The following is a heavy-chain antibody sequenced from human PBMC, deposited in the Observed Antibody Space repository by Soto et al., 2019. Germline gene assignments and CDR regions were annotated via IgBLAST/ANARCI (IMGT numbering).Heavy chain of an antibody. V-gene: IGHV4-59*11. CDR3: ARDLRSRGWFDP. D-gene: IGHD3-10*01. Sequence: VQLQESGPGLVKPSETLSLTCNVSGVSITSHYWNWIRQSPGMGLGWVGSTCFRWSANYNPSLKSRVTLSLDTSKMQLSLSLRGVCAADSAVYYCARDLRSRGWFDPWGQGTLVTVPS. CDR2: TCFRWSA. J-gene: IGHJ5*02. CDR1: GVSITSHY.